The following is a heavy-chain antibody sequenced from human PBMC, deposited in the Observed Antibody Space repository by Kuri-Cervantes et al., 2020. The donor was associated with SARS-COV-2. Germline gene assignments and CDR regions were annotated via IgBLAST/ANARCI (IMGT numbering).Heavy chain of an antibody. CDR3: ARLVKMVRGDIGLDY. CDR2: IDPSDSYT. V-gene: IGHV5-10-1*01. CDR1: GYSFTSYW. Sequence: GESLKISCKGSGYSFTSYWISWVRQMPGKGLEWKGRIDPSDSYTNYSPSFQGHVTISADKSISTAYLQWSSLKASDTAMYYCARLVKMVRGDIGLDYWGQGTLVTVSS. J-gene: IGHJ4*02. D-gene: IGHD3-10*01.